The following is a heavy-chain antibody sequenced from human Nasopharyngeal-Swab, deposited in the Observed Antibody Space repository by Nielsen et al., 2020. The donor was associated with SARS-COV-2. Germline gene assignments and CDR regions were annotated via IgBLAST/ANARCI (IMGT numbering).Heavy chain of an antibody. Sequence: GESLKISCVASGFTFRSYWMHWVRQAPGEGPVWVSHINSAGSATSYADSAKGRFTISRDNAKSTLYLQMNSLRGDDTAIYFCAKDFWGALDSWGQGTPVTVS. J-gene: IGHJ4*02. D-gene: IGHD3-16*01. CDR3: AKDFWGALDS. CDR1: GFTFRSYW. CDR2: INSAGSAT. V-gene: IGHV3-74*01.